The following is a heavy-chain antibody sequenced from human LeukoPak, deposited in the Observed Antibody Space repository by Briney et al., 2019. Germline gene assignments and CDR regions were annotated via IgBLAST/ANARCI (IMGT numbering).Heavy chain of an antibody. CDR2: ISAYNGNT. CDR1: GYTFTSYG. Sequence: ASVKVSCKASGYTFTSYGIGWVRQAPGQGPEWMGWISAYNGNTNYAQKLQGRVTMTTDTSTSTAYMELSSLRSEDTAVYYCARVVAAAGTDYYYGMDVWGQGTTVTVSS. CDR3: ARVVAAAGTDYYYGMDV. V-gene: IGHV1-18*01. J-gene: IGHJ6*02. D-gene: IGHD6-13*01.